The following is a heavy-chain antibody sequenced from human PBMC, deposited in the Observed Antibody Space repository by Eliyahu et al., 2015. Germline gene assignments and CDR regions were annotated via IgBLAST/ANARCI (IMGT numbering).Heavy chain of an antibody. D-gene: IGHD2-21*01. Sequence: QLQLQESGPGLVKPSETLSLTCTVXGASISXSDSXWGWIRQPPGKGLEWIASISYSGSTYYNPSLKSRVTISVDTSKKQFSLMVTSMTAADTAVYYCARIVPLDQVWFDYWGQGILVTVSS. J-gene: IGHJ4*02. V-gene: IGHV4-39*07. CDR2: ISYSGST. CDR1: GASISXSDSX. CDR3: ARIVPLDQVWFDY.